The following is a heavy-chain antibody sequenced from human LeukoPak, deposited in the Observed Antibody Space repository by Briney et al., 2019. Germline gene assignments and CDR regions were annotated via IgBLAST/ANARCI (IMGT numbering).Heavy chain of an antibody. D-gene: IGHD3-10*01. J-gene: IGHJ4*02. CDR2: IYYSGTT. Sequence: PSETLSLTCTVSGGSISNYYWSWIRQPPGKGLEWIGYIYYSGTTNYNPSLKSRVTISVDTSKNQFSLKLSSVTAADTALYYCARRAYYYGSGSPYYFDYWGQGTLVTVSS. V-gene: IGHV4-59*08. CDR1: GGSISNYY. CDR3: ARRAYYYGSGSPYYFDY.